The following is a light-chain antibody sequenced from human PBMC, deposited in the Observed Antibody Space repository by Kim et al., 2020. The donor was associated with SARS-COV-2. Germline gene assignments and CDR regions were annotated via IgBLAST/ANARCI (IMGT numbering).Light chain of an antibody. Sequence: DIQMTQYPSTLSASVGDRVTITCRASQSISNWLAWYQQKPGKAPKLLIYDASGLGTGVPSRFSGSGSGTDFTLTISSLQPDDFATYYCQHYNSYPTFGQGTKLEI. V-gene: IGKV1-5*01. J-gene: IGKJ2*01. CDR2: DAS. CDR1: QSISNW. CDR3: QHYNSYPT.